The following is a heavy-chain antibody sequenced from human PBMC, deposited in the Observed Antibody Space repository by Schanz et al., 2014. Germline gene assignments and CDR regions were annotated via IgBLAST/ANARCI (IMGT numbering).Heavy chain of an antibody. CDR3: AGAAVGFIVDAFDL. Sequence: EVQLVESGGGLVQPGGSLRLSCAVSGFRFKTYEMNWVRQVRGKGLEWVSSISPSGDTHYLASVKGRFTISRENAKSSLYLQMDHLRVEDTPAYYCAGAAVGFIVDAFDLWGRGTMVIVSS. CDR2: ISPSGDT. J-gene: IGHJ3*01. D-gene: IGHD6-19*01. CDR1: GFRFKTYE. V-gene: IGHV3-13*01.